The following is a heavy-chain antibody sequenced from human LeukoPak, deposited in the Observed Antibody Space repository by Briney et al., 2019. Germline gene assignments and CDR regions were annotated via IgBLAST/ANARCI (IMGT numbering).Heavy chain of an antibody. J-gene: IGHJ5*02. V-gene: IGHV1-18*01. D-gene: IGHD3-3*01. CDR2: ISAYNGNT. CDR3: ARSRDFWSGSSNWFDP. CDR1: GYTFTSYG. Sequence: ASVKVSCKASGYTFTSYGISWVRQAPGQGLEWMGWISAYNGNTNYGQKLQGRVTMTTDTSTSTAYMELRSLRSDDTAVYYCARSRDFWSGSSNWFDPWGQGTLVTVSS.